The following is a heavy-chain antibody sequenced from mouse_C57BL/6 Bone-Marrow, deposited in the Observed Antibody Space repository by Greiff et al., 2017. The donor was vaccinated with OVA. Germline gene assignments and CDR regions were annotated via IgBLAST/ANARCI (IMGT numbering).Heavy chain of an antibody. V-gene: IGHV5-9*01. CDR2: ISGGGGNT. D-gene: IGHD1-1*01. J-gene: IGHJ3*01. Sequence: EVKLQESGGGLVKPGGSLKLSCAASGFTFSSYTMSWVRQTPEKRLEWVATISGGGGNTYYPDSVKGRFTISRDNAKNTLYLQMSSLRSEDTALYYCATYYYGSSLLWGQGTLVTVSA. CDR3: ATYYYGSSLL. CDR1: GFTFSSYT.